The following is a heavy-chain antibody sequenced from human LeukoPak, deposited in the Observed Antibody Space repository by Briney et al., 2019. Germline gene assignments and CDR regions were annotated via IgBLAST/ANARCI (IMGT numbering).Heavy chain of an antibody. CDR3: ATSGNYYLKY. V-gene: IGHV3-23*01. CDR1: GFTFSSYA. CDR2: ISGSGVTT. Sequence: PGGSLRLSCVASGFTFSSYAMSWVRQAPGKGLEWVSAISGSGVTTHYAGSVKGRFSISRDNSKNTLYLQMNSLRDEDTAVYYCATSGNYYLKYWGQGTLVTVSS. D-gene: IGHD1-26*01. J-gene: IGHJ4*02.